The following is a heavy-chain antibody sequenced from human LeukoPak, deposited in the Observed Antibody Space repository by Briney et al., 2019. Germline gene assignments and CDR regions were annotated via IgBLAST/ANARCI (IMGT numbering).Heavy chain of an antibody. CDR2: IYSGGST. CDR3: AGEPSYYYYYMDV. J-gene: IGHJ6*03. CDR1: GFTVSSNY. V-gene: IGHV3-53*01. Sequence: PGGPLRLSCAASGFTVSSNYMSWVRQAPGKGLEWVSVIYSGGSTYYADSVKGRFTISRDNAKNSLYLQMNSLRAEDTAVYYCAGEPSYYYYYMDVWGKGTTVTVSS.